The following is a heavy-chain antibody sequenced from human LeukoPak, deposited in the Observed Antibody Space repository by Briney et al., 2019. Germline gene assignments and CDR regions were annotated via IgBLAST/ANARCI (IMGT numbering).Heavy chain of an antibody. CDR1: GGSISSNY. CDR2: IYSSGST. V-gene: IGHV4-59*01. Sequence: SETLSLTCTVSGGSISSNYWSWIRQPPGKGLEWIGYIYSSGSTNYNPSLKSRVTMSVDTSKNQFSLKLTSVTAADTAVYYCGRQGYTASYYFVDYWSQGTLVTVSS. D-gene: IGHD3-10*01. CDR3: GRQGYTASYYFVDY. J-gene: IGHJ4*02.